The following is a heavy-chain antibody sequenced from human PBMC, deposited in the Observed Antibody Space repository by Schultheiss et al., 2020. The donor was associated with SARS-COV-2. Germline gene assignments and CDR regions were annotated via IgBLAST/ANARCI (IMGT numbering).Heavy chain of an antibody. D-gene: IGHD6-19*01. CDR1: GFTFSSYW. CDR3: AKGRSSGWYVFDY. V-gene: IGHV3-7*03. J-gene: IGHJ4*02. Sequence: GGSLRLSCAASGFTFSSYWMHWVRQAPGKGLEWVANIKQDGSEKYYVDSVKGRFTISRDNAKNSLYLQMNSLRAEDTAVYYCAKGRSSGWYVFDYWGQGTLVTVSS. CDR2: IKQDGSEK.